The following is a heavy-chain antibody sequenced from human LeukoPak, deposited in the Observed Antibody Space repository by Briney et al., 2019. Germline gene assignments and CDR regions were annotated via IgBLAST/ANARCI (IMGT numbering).Heavy chain of an antibody. D-gene: IGHD1-1*01. V-gene: IGHV1-2*02. CDR1: GYTFIAYY. J-gene: IGHJ5*02. CDR3: ARAAVTTGSTETFDP. CDR2: INPNSGGT. Sequence: ASVKVSCKASGYTFIAYYMHWVRQAPGQGLEWMGWINPNSGGTNYAQKFQGRVSLTRGTSINTAYMELSSLRSDDTAVYYCARAAVTTGSTETFDPWGQGTLVTVSS.